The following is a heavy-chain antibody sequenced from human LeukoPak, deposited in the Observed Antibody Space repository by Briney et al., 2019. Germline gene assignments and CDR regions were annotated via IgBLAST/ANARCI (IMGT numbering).Heavy chain of an antibody. D-gene: IGHD5-12*01. J-gene: IGHJ4*02. CDR2: ISGSGGST. CDR1: GFSSSSYA. V-gene: IGHV3-23*01. CDR3: AKDRRLRGYGHYYFDY. Sequence: PGGSLRLSCAASGFSSSSYAMSWVRRAAGGGREWGVAISGSGGSTYYADSVKGRFTISRDNSKNTLYLQMNSLRAEDTAVYYCAKDRRLRGYGHYYFDYWGQGTLVTVSS.